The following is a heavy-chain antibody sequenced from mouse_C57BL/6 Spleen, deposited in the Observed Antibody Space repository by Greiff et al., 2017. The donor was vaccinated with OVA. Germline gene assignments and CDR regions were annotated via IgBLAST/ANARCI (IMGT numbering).Heavy chain of an antibody. CDR3: AREAYYYGSSYVSYFDY. J-gene: IGHJ2*01. V-gene: IGHV1-59*01. Sequence: QVQLKQPGAELVRPGTSVKLSCKASGYTFTSYWMHWVKQRPGQGLEWIGVIDPSDSYTNYNQKFKGKATLTVDTSSSTAYMQLSSLTSEDSAVYYCAREAYYYGSSYVSYFDYWGKGTTLTVSS. CDR1: GYTFTSYW. CDR2: IDPSDSYT. D-gene: IGHD1-1*01.